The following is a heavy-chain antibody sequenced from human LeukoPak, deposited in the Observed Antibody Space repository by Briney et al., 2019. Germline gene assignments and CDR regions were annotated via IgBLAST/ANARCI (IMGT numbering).Heavy chain of an antibody. D-gene: IGHD6-19*01. CDR1: GGTFSSYA. Sequence: EASVKVSCKASGGTFSSYAISWVRQAPGQGLEWMGGIIPIFGTANYAQKFQGRVTITADKSTSTAYMELSSLRSEDTAVYYCARDSSIAVAADAAIDAFDIWGQGTMVTVSS. V-gene: IGHV1-69*06. J-gene: IGHJ3*02. CDR3: ARDSSIAVAADAAIDAFDI. CDR2: IIPIFGTA.